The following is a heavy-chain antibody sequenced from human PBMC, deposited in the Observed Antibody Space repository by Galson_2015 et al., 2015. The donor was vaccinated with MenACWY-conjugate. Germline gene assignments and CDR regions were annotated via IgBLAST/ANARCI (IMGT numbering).Heavy chain of an antibody. Sequence: SLRLSCAASGFTFSDHYLDWVRQAPGKGLEWIGRSRDNTNSYTTEYAASVKGRFTISRDHSKNSLYLHMNSLKTGDTAVYYCVRTLTPVTTVASHWGQGTLVTVSS. CDR2: SRDNTNSYTT. J-gene: IGHJ4*02. V-gene: IGHV3-72*01. CDR3: VRTLTPVTTVASH. D-gene: IGHD4-17*01. CDR1: GFTFSDHY.